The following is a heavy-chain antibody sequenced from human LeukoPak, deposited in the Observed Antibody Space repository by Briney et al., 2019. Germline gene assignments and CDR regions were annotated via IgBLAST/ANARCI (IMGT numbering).Heavy chain of an antibody. J-gene: IGHJ4*02. Sequence: KTGGPLRLSCAASGFSFSNAWMSWVRQAPGKGLEWVGRIKSKTHGGTTDYAAPVKGRFTISRDDSKNTLYLQMNSLKTEDTAVYYCTGEYCSGGSCYSLVLSDYWGQGTLVTVSS. CDR3: TGEYCSGGSCYSLVLSDY. V-gene: IGHV3-15*01. CDR2: IKSKTHGGTT. CDR1: GFSFSNAW. D-gene: IGHD2-15*01.